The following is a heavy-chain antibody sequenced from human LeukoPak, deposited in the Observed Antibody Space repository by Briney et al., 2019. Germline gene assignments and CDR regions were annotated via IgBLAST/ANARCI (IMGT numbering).Heavy chain of an antibody. CDR2: IIPIFGTA. CDR1: GGTFSSYA. V-gene: IGHV1-69*13. CDR3: ASIGGLAARSYYYYMDV. J-gene: IGHJ6*03. D-gene: IGHD6-6*01. Sequence: SVKVSCKASGGTFSSYAISWVRQAPGQGLEWMGGIIPIFGTANYAQKFQGRVTITADESTSTACMELSSLRSEDTAVYYCASIGGLAARSYYYYMDVWGKGTTVTVSS.